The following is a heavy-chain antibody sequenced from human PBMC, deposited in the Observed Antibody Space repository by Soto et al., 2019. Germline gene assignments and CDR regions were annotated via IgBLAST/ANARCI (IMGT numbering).Heavy chain of an antibody. D-gene: IGHD5-18*01. V-gene: IGHV3-30*18. CDR2: ISYDGSNK. J-gene: IGHJ6*02. Sequence: QVQLVESGGGVVQPGRSLRLSCAASGFTFSSYGMHWVRQAPGKGLEWVAVISYDGSNKYYADSVKGRFTISRDNSKNTLYLQMNSLRAEDTAVYYCAKRLWLSGRDGYNSPYYYYGMDVWGQGTTVTVSS. CDR3: AKRLWLSGRDGYNSPYYYYGMDV. CDR1: GFTFSSYG.